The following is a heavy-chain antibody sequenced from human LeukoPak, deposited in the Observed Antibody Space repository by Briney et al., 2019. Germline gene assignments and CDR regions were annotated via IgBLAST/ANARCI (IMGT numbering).Heavy chain of an antibody. V-gene: IGHV4-4*07. CDR1: GGSISSYY. CDR2: IYTSGST. CDR3: AKDRGSGWYFNYMDG. D-gene: IGHD6-19*01. J-gene: IGHJ6*03. Sequence: AETLSLTCTVSGGSISSYYWGWIRQPAGKGLEWIGRIYTSGSTNYNPSLKSRVTMSVDTSKNQCSLKLSSVTAADTAVYYCAKDRGSGWYFNYMDGCGKGTTVTVSS.